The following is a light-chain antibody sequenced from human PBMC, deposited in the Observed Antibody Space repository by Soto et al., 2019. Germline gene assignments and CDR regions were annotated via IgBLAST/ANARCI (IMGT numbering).Light chain of an antibody. CDR2: EVS. Sequence: QSALTQPASVSGSPGQSITISCIGTSSDVGGYNYVSWYQHYPGKAPKLMIYEVSHRPSGVSNRFSGSKSGNTASLIISALQAEDEATYYCSSYRNSNSVVFGGGTKVTVL. V-gene: IGLV2-14*01. CDR3: SSYRNSNSVV. J-gene: IGLJ2*01. CDR1: SSDVGGYNY.